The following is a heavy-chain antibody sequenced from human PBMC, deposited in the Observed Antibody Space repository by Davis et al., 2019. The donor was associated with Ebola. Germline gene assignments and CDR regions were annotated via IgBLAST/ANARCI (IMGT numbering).Heavy chain of an antibody. CDR2: MYHSGST. CDR1: GCPFSPYY. CDR3: ARGVGAARHVFAP. D-gene: IGHD1-26*01. Sequence: GSLRLSCAVSGCPFSPYYWRWFRQSPGKGLEWIGEMYHSGSTTYNPSLKSRASISVDTSKNQFLLNLSSVTAADTAVYYCARGVGAARHVFAPWGQGTLVTVSS. V-gene: IGHV4-34*01. J-gene: IGHJ5*02.